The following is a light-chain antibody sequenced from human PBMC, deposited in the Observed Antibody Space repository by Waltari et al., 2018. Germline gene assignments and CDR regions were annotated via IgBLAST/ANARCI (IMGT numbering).Light chain of an antibody. J-gene: IGKJ1*01. Sequence: QMTQSPSTLAGSVGDRVTITCRASQSISGYLAWYQQKPGKAPKLLIYKASSLESGVPSRFSGSGSGTTFTLTISSLQPDDFATYFCQQYNTYSGTFGQGTTVEVK. V-gene: IGKV1-5*03. CDR3: QQYNTYSGT. CDR2: KAS. CDR1: QSISGY.